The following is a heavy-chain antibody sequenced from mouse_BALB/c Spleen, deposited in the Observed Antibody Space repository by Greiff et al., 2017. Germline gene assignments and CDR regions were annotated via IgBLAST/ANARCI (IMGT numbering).Heavy chain of an antibody. CDR2: IRNKANGYTT. V-gene: IGHV7-3*02. CDR3: ARGDYYGRGYAMDY. J-gene: IGHJ4*01. CDR1: GFTFTDYY. Sequence: EVMLVESGGGLVQPGGSLRLSCATSGFTFTDYYMSWVRQPPGKALEWLGFIRNKANGYTTEYSASVKGRFTISRDNSQSILYLQMNTLRAEDSATYYCARGDYYGRGYAMDYWGQGTSVTVSS. D-gene: IGHD1-1*01.